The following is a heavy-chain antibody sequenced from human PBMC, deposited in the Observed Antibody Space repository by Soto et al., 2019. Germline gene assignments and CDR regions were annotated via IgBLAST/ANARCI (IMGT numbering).Heavy chain of an antibody. J-gene: IGHJ4*02. Sequence: QVPLVQSGAEVKKPGASVKVSCKASGYTFTSYGISWVRQAPGQGLEWMGWISAYNGNTNYAQKLQGRVTMTTDTSTSTAYMELRSLRSDDTAVYYCARDHCSSTSCYAFLVLDYWGQGTLVTVSS. V-gene: IGHV1-18*01. CDR1: GYTFTSYG. CDR3: ARDHCSSTSCYAFLVLDY. D-gene: IGHD2-2*01. CDR2: ISAYNGNT.